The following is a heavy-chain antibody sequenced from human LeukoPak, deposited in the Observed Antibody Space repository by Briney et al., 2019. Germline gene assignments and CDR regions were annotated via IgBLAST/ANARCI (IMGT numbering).Heavy chain of an antibody. D-gene: IGHD3-3*01. J-gene: IGHJ6*02. V-gene: IGHV3-30-3*01. CDR3: ARGDYPPSYDFWSGYFLV. CDR2: ISDDGTNK. CDR1: GFTFSSYT. Sequence: GGSLRLSCAASGFTFSSYTIHWVRQAPGKGLGWVALISDDGTNKYYVDSVKGRFTISRDNSKNTLYLQMNSLRAEDTAVYYCARGDYPPSYDFWSGYFLVWGQGTTVTVSS.